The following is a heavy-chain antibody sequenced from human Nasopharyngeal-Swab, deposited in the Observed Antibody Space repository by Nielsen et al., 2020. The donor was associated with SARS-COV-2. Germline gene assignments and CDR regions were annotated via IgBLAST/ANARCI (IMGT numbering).Heavy chain of an antibody. Sequence: GESLKISCAASGFTFSSYAMSWVRQAPGKGLEWVSAISGSGGSTYYADSVKGRFTISRDNSKNTLYLQMNILRAEDTAVYYCAKGYSGYPRNNWFDPWGQGTLVTVSS. D-gene: IGHD5-12*01. V-gene: IGHV3-23*01. CDR1: GFTFSSYA. J-gene: IGHJ5*02. CDR3: AKGYSGYPRNNWFDP. CDR2: ISGSGGST.